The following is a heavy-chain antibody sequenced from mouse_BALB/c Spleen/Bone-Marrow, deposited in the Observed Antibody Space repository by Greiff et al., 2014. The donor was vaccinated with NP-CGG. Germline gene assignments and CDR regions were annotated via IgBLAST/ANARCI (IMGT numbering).Heavy chain of an antibody. Sequence: QVQLQQSGAELVRPGASVKLSCKASGYTFTSYWMNWVKQRPGQGLGWIGNIYPSDSYTNYNQKFKDKATLTVDKSSSTAYMQLSSPTSEDSAVYYCTRDDGSFAYWGQGTLVTVSA. CDR3: TRDDGSFAY. V-gene: IGHV1-69*02. J-gene: IGHJ3*01. D-gene: IGHD2-3*01. CDR2: IYPSDSYT. CDR1: GYTFTSYW.